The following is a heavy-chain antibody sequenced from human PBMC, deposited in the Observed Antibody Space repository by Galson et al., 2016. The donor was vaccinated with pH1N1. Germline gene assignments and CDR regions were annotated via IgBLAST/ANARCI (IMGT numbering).Heavy chain of an antibody. J-gene: IGHJ5*02. Sequence: SVKVSCKASGGTFSDSPISWVRQAPGQGLEWMGGIIPLFGTTNYAQKFRGRVTITADESTSTAYMELSSLRYEDTAVYYCARDLGVVPAATSWFDPWGQGTLVSVS. D-gene: IGHD2-2*01. V-gene: IGHV1-69*13. CDR1: GGTFSDSP. CDR2: IIPLFGTT. CDR3: ARDLGVVPAATSWFDP.